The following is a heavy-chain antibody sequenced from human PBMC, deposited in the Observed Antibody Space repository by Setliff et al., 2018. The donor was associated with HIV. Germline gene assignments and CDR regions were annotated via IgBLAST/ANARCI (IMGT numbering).Heavy chain of an antibody. CDR3: ARDLVAGPANPSFGMDV. D-gene: IGHD6-19*01. CDR1: GFTLSHYS. V-gene: IGHV3-48*04. CDR2: IGGRGSTI. J-gene: IGHJ6*02. Sequence: GGSLRLSCAASGFTLSHYSMNWVRQAPGKGLEWVSYIGGRGSTIYYADSVKGRFTISRDSAHNSLYLQMNSLRVDDTAVYYCARDLVAGPANPSFGMDVWGQGTTVTVSS.